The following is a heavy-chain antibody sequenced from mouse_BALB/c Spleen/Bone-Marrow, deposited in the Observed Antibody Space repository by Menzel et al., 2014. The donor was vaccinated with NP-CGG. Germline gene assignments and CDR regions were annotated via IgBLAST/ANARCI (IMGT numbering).Heavy chain of an antibody. CDR3: ARWYYGSGFAY. J-gene: IGHJ3*01. CDR2: ISSGGST. Sequence: EVKVVESGGGLVKPGGSLKLSCAASGFTFSSYAMSWVRQTPEKRLEWVASISSGGSTYYPDSVKDRFTISRDNARNILYLQMSSLRSEDTAMYNCARWYYGSGFAYWGQGTLVTVSA. CDR1: GFTFSSYA. V-gene: IGHV5-6-5*01. D-gene: IGHD1-1*01.